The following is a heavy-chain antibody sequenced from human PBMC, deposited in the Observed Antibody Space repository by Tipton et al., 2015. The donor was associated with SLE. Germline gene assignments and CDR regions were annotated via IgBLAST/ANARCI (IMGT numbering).Heavy chain of an antibody. CDR1: GYTFTSYD. V-gene: IGHV1-8*03. Sequence: QSGPEVKKPGASVKVSCKASGYTFTSYDINWVRQATGQGLEWMGWMNPNSGNTGYAQKFQGRVTITRNTSISTASMELSSLRSEDTPVYYCPRARGPFKAARLRWSGPWGQGTLVTVSS. J-gene: IGHJ5*02. D-gene: IGHD6-6*01. CDR3: PRARGPFKAARLRWSGP. CDR2: MNPNSGNT.